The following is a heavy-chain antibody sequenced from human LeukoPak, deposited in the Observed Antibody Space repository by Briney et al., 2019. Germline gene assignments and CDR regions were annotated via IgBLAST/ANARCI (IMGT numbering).Heavy chain of an antibody. CDR3: ARTYYDILTGSTLNWFDP. CDR2: IYYSGST. J-gene: IGHJ5*02. D-gene: IGHD3-9*01. CDR1: GGSISSSSYY. V-gene: IGHV4-39*01. Sequence: PSETLSLTCTVSGGSISSSSYYWGWIRQPPGKGLEWIGSIYYSGSTYYNPSLKSPVTISVDTSKNQFSLKLSSVTAADTAVYYCARTYYDILTGSTLNWFDPWGQGTLVTVSS.